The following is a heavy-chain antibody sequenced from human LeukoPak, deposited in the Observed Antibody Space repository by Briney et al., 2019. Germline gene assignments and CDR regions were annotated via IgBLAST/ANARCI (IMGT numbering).Heavy chain of an antibody. J-gene: IGHJ4*02. CDR2: IWYDGHNK. Sequence: GGSLRLSCVASGFSSSKYGMHWVRQAPGKGLQWLAIIWYDGHNKYYADSVKGRFTISRDNSKNTLFLEMNDLKAEDTAVYYCAREWGLIAVAGGPGYWGQGTLATVSS. D-gene: IGHD2-21*01. CDR3: AREWGLIAVAGGPGY. V-gene: IGHV3-33*01. CDR1: GFSSSKYG.